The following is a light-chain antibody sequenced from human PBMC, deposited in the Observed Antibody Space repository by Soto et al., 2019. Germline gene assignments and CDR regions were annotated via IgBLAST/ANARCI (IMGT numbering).Light chain of an antibody. CDR1: CSNIGSNT. J-gene: IGLJ1*01. V-gene: IGLV1-44*01. CDR3: AAWDDSLNGLV. CDR2: NNN. Sequence: QPVLTQPPSASGTHGQRVTISCSGSCSNIGSNTVNWYQQLPGTAPKLLIYNNNQRPSGVPDRFSGSKSGTSASLAISGLQSEDEADYYCAAWDDSLNGLVFGTGTKLTVL.